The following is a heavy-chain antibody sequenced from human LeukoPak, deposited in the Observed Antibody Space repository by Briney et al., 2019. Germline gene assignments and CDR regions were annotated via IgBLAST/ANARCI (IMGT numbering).Heavy chain of an antibody. V-gene: IGHV4-30-4*01. Sequence: SQTLSLTCTVSGGSISSGDYYWSWIRQPPGKGLEWIGYIYYSGSTYYNPSLKSRVTISVDTSKNQFSLKLSSVTAADTAVYYCARDHSSGWLLIPAALDYWGQGTLVTVSS. D-gene: IGHD6-19*01. CDR1: GGSISSGDYY. CDR2: IYYSGST. CDR3: ARDHSSGWLLIPAALDY. J-gene: IGHJ4*02.